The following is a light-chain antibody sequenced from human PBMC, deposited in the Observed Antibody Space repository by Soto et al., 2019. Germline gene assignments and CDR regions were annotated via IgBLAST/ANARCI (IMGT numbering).Light chain of an antibody. Sequence: EIVMTQSPATLSVSPGERATLSCRASQSVSSNLAWYQQKPGQAPRLLIYGGSTRATGIPARFSGSGSGTEFTLTISSLQSEDFAVYYCQQYNNWPPLLTFGGGTKVEIK. V-gene: IGKV3-15*01. CDR3: QQYNNWPPLLT. J-gene: IGKJ4*01. CDR2: GGS. CDR1: QSVSSN.